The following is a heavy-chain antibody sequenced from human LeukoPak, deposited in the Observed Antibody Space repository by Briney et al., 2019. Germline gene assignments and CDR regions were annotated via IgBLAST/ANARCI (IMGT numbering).Heavy chain of an antibody. Sequence: SETLSLTCTVSGDSISSSSYYWGWIRQPPGKGLEWIGSVYYSGSTYYNPSLKSRVTISVDTSKNQFSLKLSPVTAADTAVYYCARRGGSGWYFDYWGQGTLVTVSS. V-gene: IGHV4-39*01. CDR2: VYYSGST. CDR1: GDSISSSSYY. CDR3: ARRGGSGWYFDY. D-gene: IGHD6-19*01. J-gene: IGHJ4*02.